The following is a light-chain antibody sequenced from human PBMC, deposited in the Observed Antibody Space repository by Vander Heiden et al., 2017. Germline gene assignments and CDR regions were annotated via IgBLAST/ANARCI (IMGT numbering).Light chain of an antibody. CDR3: QQTYSTPQT. CDR1: QSISSY. Sequence: DIQMTQSPSSLSASVGDRVTITCRASQSISSYLNWYLQKPGKAPKLVIYAASSLQSGVPSRFSGIGSGTDFTLTISSLRPDDFATYYCQQTYSTPQTFGQGTKVETK. J-gene: IGKJ1*01. CDR2: AAS. V-gene: IGKV1-39*01.